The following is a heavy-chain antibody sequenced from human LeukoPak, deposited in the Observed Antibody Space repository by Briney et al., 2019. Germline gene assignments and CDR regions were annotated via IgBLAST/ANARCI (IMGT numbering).Heavy chain of an antibody. J-gene: IGHJ2*01. V-gene: IGHV4-4*07. CDR3: ASQTLPGWYFNV. CDR2: IPSSGNT. CDR1: GGSITSFY. Sequence: PSETLSLTCTVSGGSITSFYWTWIRQSAEKGLEWIGRIPSSGNTKYNPSLNSRVTMSVDTSKNQFSLNLRSVTAADTAFYYCASQTLPGWYFNVWGRGTLVTVSS.